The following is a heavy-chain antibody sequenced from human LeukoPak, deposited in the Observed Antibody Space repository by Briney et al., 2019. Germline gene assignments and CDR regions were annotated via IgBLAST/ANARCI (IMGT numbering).Heavy chain of an antibody. D-gene: IGHD3-10*01. CDR1: GYTFTGYY. V-gene: IGHV1-2*02. J-gene: IGHJ4*02. Sequence: ASVKVSCKASGYTFTGYYMHWVRQAPGQGLEWMGWINPNSGGTNYAQKFQGRVTMTTDTSTSTAYMELRSLRSDDTAVYYCAREGPPITMVRGVIIDWGQGTLVTVSS. CDR3: AREGPPITMVRGVIID. CDR2: INPNSGGT.